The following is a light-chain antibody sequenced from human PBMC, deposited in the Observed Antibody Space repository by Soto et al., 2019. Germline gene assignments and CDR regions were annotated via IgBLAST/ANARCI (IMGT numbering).Light chain of an antibody. CDR1: QSVSSN. J-gene: IGKJ3*01. CDR2: GAS. Sequence: EIVMTQSPATLSVSPGERATLSCRASQSVSSNLAWYQQKPGQAPRLLIYGASTRATGIPARFSGSGSGTEFTLTISSLQSEDFAVNYCEPYNICTLLTFGGLTNVDIK. V-gene: IGKV3-15*01. CDR3: EPYNICTLLT.